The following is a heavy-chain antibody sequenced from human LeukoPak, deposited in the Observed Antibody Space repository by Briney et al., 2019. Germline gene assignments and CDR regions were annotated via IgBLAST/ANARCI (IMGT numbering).Heavy chain of an antibody. V-gene: IGHV3-48*04. CDR2: ISSGGDII. CDR1: RFTFSSYS. J-gene: IGHJ4*02. CDR3: ARDGSGRVPEMSAPDY. D-gene: IGHD3-10*01. Sequence: GGSLRLSCAASRFTFSSYSMNWVRQAPGKGVEWVSYISSGGDIIYYADSMRGRFTVSRDDAKNSLYLQMNSLRAEDTAVYYCARDGSGRVPEMSAPDYWGQGTLVTVSS.